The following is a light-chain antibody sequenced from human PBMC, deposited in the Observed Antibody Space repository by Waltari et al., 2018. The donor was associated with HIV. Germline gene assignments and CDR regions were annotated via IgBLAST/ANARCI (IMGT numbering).Light chain of an antibody. J-gene: IGKJ4*01. CDR1: QNVDDK. CDR2: HSS. CDR3: QQYHHWPPFT. Sequence: DILLTQSPATISVSPGGRVTVSCRARQNVDDKLAWYQQKPGQSPRLLIYHSSVRAAGVPTRFGGAGSATNFTLTITSLQSEDFALYFCQQYHHWPPFTFGGGSRVELK. V-gene: IGKV3D-15*01.